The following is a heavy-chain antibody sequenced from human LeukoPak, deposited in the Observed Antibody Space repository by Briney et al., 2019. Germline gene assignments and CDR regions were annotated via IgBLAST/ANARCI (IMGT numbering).Heavy chain of an antibody. V-gene: IGHV3-23*01. Sequence: GGSLRLSCAASGFTFSSYAMSWVRQAPGKGLEWVSAISGSGVSTYYADSVKGRFTISRDNSKNTLYLQMNSLRAEDTAVYYCAKVGCSGGSCYSGVRSYYYYGMDVWGQGTTVTVSS. CDR2: ISGSGVST. D-gene: IGHD2-15*01. CDR1: GFTFSSYA. J-gene: IGHJ6*02. CDR3: AKVGCSGGSCYSGVRSYYYYGMDV.